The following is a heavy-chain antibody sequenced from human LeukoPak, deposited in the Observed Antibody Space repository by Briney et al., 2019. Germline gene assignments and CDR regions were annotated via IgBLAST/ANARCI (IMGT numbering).Heavy chain of an antibody. CDR1: GGSISSYY. CDR2: IYYSGST. J-gene: IGHJ3*02. V-gene: IGHV4-59*01. Sequence: PSETLSLTCTVSGGSISSYYWSWIRQPPGKGLEWIGYIYYSGSTDYNPSLKSRVTISVDTSKNQFSLKLSSVTAADTAVYYCARSQGIYYDSSGYSAFDIWGQGTMVTVSS. CDR3: ARSQGIYYDSSGYSAFDI. D-gene: IGHD3-22*01.